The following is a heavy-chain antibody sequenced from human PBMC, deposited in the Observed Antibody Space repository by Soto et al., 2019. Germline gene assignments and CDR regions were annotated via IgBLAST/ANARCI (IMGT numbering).Heavy chain of an antibody. Sequence: QVQLVESGGGVVQPGRSLRLSCAASGFTFTSYGMQWVRQAPGEGQEWVAVISYDGSLEYYADSVKGRFTISRDNSKNTVYLEMNSLRSEDTAVYYCARAAFSSRLNWFDPWGQGTLVTVSS. CDR3: ARAAFSSRLNWFDP. CDR1: GFTFTSYG. CDR2: ISYDGSLE. D-gene: IGHD6-13*01. V-gene: IGHV3-30*03. J-gene: IGHJ5*02.